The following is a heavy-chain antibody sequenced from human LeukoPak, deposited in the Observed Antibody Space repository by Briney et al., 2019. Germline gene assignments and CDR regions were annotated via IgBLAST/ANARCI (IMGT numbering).Heavy chain of an antibody. Sequence: GRSLRLSCAASGFTFDDYAMHWVRQAPGKGLEWVSGISWNSGSIGYVHSVKGRFTISRDNAKNSLYLQMNSLRAEDTAVYYCARDWLQANYDAFDIWGQGTMVTVSS. V-gene: IGHV3-9*01. CDR2: ISWNSGSI. J-gene: IGHJ3*02. CDR3: ARDWLQANYDAFDI. D-gene: IGHD5-18*01. CDR1: GFTFDDYA.